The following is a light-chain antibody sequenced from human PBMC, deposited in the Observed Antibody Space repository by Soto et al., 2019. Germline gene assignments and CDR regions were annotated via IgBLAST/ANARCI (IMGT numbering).Light chain of an antibody. CDR2: AAS. Sequence: DIQMTQSPSSLSASVGDRVIITCRASQSISSYLNWYQQKPGKAPKLLIYAASSLQSGVPSRFSGSGSGTDFTLTISSLQPEDFATYYCQQSYSTPPITFGGGTKVEIK. CDR1: QSISSY. J-gene: IGKJ4*01. V-gene: IGKV1-39*01. CDR3: QQSYSTPPIT.